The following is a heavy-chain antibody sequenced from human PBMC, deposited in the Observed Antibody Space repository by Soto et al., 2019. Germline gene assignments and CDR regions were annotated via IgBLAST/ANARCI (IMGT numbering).Heavy chain of an antibody. CDR1: GYTFTGYY. D-gene: IGHD5-18*01. V-gene: IGHV1-2*02. Sequence: ASVKVSCKASGYTFTGYYMHWVRQASGQGLEWMGWINPNSGGTNYAQKFQGRVTMTRDTSISTAYMELSRLRSDDTAVYYCARERGYSYGLTDYWGQGTLVTVSS. CDR2: INPNSGGT. J-gene: IGHJ4*02. CDR3: ARERGYSYGLTDY.